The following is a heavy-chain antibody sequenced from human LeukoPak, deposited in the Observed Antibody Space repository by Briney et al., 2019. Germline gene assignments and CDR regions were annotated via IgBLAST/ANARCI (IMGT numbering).Heavy chain of an antibody. CDR2: INPNSGGT. CDR3: AREPDAGSYVDY. Sequence: ASVKVSCKASGYTFTGYYMHWVRQAPGQGLEWMGWINPNSGGTNYAQKFQGRVTMTRDTSISTAYMELSSLRSEDTAVYYCAREPDAGSYVDYWGQGTLVTVSS. J-gene: IGHJ4*02. CDR1: GYTFTGYY. V-gene: IGHV1-2*02. D-gene: IGHD3-10*01.